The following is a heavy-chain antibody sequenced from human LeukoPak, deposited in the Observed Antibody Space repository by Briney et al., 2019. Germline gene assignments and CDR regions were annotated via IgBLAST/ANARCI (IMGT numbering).Heavy chain of an antibody. V-gene: IGHV3-23*01. CDR3: ARVDTSHLRYFDS. CDR1: GFTFSSYA. J-gene: IGHJ4*02. CDR2: ISGSGGST. Sequence: GGSLRLSCAASGFTFSSYAMSWVRQAPGKGLEWVSAISGSGGSTYYADSVKGRFTISRDNSKNTLYLQLNSLRAEDTAVYYCARVDTSHLRYFDSWGQGTLVTVSS. D-gene: IGHD3-16*01.